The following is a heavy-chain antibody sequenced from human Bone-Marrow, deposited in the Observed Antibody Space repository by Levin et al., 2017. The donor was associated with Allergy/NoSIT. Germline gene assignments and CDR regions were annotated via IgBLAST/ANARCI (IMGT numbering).Heavy chain of an antibody. J-gene: IGHJ6*02. CDR2: ISADGSKK. D-gene: IGHD2-2*01. V-gene: IGHV3-33*01. Sequence: GGSLRLSCVASRLSFSSYGMHWVRQAPGKGLEWVAAISADGSKKYYADSVKGRFTISRDNSNNTLNLQMSSLRAGDTAVYYCARGAMPLSYYFYGMDVWGQGTTVTVSS. CDR3: ARGAMPLSYYFYGMDV. CDR1: RLSFSSYG.